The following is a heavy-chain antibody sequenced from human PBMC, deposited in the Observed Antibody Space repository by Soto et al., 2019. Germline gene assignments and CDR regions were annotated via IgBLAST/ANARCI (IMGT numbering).Heavy chain of an antibody. CDR1: GFTFSSYA. V-gene: IGHV3-30-3*01. Sequence: QVQLVESGGGVVQPGRSLRLSCAASGFTFSSYAMHWVRQAPGKGLEWVAVIAYDGSNKYYADSVKGRFTISRDNSKNTLYLQMNRLRAEDTAVYYCAREGIEMAFDYWGQGTLVTVSS. CDR3: AREGIEMAFDY. CDR2: IAYDGSNK. J-gene: IGHJ4*02. D-gene: IGHD2-15*01.